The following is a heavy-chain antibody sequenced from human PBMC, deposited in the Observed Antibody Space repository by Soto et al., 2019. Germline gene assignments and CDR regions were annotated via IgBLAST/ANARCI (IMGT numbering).Heavy chain of an antibody. CDR2: IRSRSIDM. Sequence: VQLVESGGGLVKPGESLRLSCAASGFTFSNYNINWVRQAPGKGLEWVSSIRSRSIDMYYADSVKGRFTISRDDAKNSLSPQMNGLRAEDTAVYFCVRESYPAKAFDIWGQGTMVTVSS. J-gene: IGHJ3*02. V-gene: IGHV3-21*01. CDR3: VRESYPAKAFDI. D-gene: IGHD2-2*01. CDR1: GFTFSNYN.